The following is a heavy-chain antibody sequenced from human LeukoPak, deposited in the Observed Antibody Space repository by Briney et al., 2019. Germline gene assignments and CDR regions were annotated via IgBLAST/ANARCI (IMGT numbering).Heavy chain of an antibody. Sequence: SETLSLTCTVSGGSISSYYWSWIRQPPGKGLEWIGYIYYSGSTNYNPSLKSRVTISVDTSKNQFSLKLSSVTAADTAVYYCARAGGEAFDIWGKGTMVTVSS. J-gene: IGHJ3*02. CDR3: ARAGGEAFDI. CDR2: IYYSGST. CDR1: GGSISSYY. D-gene: IGHD2-15*01. V-gene: IGHV4-59*01.